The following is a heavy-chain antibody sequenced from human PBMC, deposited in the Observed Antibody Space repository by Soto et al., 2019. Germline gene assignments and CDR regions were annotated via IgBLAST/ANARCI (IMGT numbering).Heavy chain of an antibody. CDR2: ISSTTNYI. Sequence: GGSLRLSCAASGFTFTRYSMNWVRQAPGEGLEWVSSISSTTNYIYYADSMKGRFTVSRDNAKNSVYLEMNSLSAEDTAVYYCARESEDLTSNFDYWGQGTLVTVSS. CDR1: GFTFTRYS. J-gene: IGHJ4*02. CDR3: ARESEDLTSNFDY. V-gene: IGHV3-21*01.